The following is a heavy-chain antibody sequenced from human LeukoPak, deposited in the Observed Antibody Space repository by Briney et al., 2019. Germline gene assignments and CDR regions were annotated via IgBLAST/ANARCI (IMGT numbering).Heavy chain of an antibody. J-gene: IGHJ4*02. D-gene: IGHD6-19*01. CDR2: TYQRSKWYN. V-gene: IGHV6-1*01. CDR1: GDSVSINSAA. CDR3: ARSPSPYSSGWYFDY. Sequence: SQTLSLTCAISGDSVSINSAAWNWIRQSPSRGLEWLGRTYQRSKWYNDYAVSVKSRITINPDISKNQFSLQLNSVTPENTAVYYCARSPSPYSSGWYFDYWGQGTLVTVSS.